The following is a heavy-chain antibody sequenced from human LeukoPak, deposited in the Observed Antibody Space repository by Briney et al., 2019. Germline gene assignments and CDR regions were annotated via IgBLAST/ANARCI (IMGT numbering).Heavy chain of an antibody. Sequence: GGSLRLSCAASGFTFSSYAMHRVRQAPGKGLEWVAVISYDGSNKYYADSVKGRFTIPRDNSKNTLYLQMNSLRAEDTAVYYCARDRDSSGYLDAFDIWGQGTMVTVSS. D-gene: IGHD3-22*01. V-gene: IGHV3-30-3*01. CDR3: ARDRDSSGYLDAFDI. CDR2: ISYDGSNK. J-gene: IGHJ3*02. CDR1: GFTFSSYA.